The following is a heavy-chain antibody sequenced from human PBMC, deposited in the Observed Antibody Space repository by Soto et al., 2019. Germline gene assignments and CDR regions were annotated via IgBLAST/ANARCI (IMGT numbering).Heavy chain of an antibody. CDR3: AADRRGYSYGYYYYYGMDV. CDR2: IVVGSGNT. D-gene: IGHD5-18*01. CDR1: GFTFTSSA. V-gene: IGHV1-58*02. Sequence: GASVKVSCKASGFTFTSSARQWVRQARGQRLEWIGWIVVGSGNTNYAQKFQERVTITRDMSTSTAYMELSSLRSEDTAVYYCAADRRGYSYGYYYYYGMDVWGQGTTVTVSS. J-gene: IGHJ6*02.